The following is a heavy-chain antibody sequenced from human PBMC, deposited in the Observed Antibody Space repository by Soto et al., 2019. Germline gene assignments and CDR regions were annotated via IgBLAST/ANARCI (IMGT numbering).Heavy chain of an antibody. CDR3: ARGLGTAVFAL. Sequence: QVQLRESGPGLVKASETLSLTCTVSGGSINGYHWSWIRQTPGKGLEWIGYVYPSGSTDYNPSLKSPVTISADTSKNHFSLKMSPVTASDTAVYYCARGLGTAVFALWGQGTQVTVSS. D-gene: IGHD3-16*01. CDR1: GGSINGYH. CDR2: VYPSGST. J-gene: IGHJ4*02. V-gene: IGHV4-4*08.